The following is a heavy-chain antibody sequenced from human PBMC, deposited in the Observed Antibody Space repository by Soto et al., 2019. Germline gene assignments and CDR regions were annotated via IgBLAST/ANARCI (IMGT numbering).Heavy chain of an antibody. CDR2: TYYRSRWYN. Sequence: VQLHESGPGLVKPSQTLSLTCVISGDSVSSNSAARNWIRLSPSRGLEWLARTYYRSRWYNDSAVSVRSPITVNPDTSKNQFSLQLTSVTPEDTAVYYCAGTTSHHWLYMDVWGKGATVTVSS. V-gene: IGHV6-1*01. J-gene: IGHJ6*03. CDR1: GDSVSSNSAA. CDR3: AGTTSHHWLYMDV. D-gene: IGHD1-7*01.